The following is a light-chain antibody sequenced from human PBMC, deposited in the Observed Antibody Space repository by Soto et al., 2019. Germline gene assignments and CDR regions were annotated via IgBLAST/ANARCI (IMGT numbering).Light chain of an antibody. CDR1: QSISSH. CDR2: ATS. V-gene: IGKV1-39*01. J-gene: IGKJ2*01. CDR3: LQSVSALEYT. Sequence: DIQMTQSPSSLSASIGDRVTITCRASQSISSHLSWYQQKPGKAPKVLIYATSSLQSGVPSRFSCSGSGTDFTLTISTLQHEDFATYYCLQSVSALEYTFGQGTMLEIK.